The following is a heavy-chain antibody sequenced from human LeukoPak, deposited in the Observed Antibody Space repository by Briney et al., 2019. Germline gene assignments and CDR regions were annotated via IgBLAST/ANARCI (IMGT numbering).Heavy chain of an antibody. CDR3: ARGRSGTTVTTSWDFDL. V-gene: IGHV4-31*03. CDR1: GGSISSSSYY. Sequence: SETLSLTCTVSGGSISSSSYYWGWIRQHPGKGLEWIGYIYHSGSTYYNPSLKSRVTTSVDTSKNQFSLKLSSVTAADTAVYYCARGRSGTTVTTSWDFDLWGRGTLVTVSS. J-gene: IGHJ2*01. CDR2: IYHSGST. D-gene: IGHD4-17*01.